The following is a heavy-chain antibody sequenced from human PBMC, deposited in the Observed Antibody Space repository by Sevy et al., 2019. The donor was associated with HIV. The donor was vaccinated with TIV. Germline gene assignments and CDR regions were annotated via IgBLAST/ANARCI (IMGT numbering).Heavy chain of an antibody. D-gene: IGHD2-8*01. CDR1: GFTFDDYA. CDR2: ISWNSASI. V-gene: IGHV3-9*01. Sequence: GGSLRLSCAASGFTFDDYAMHWVRQAPGKGLEWVSGISWNSASIDYADSVKGRFTISRVNAKSSLYLQMKSLRAEDTALYYCARDRHDGYCTNGVCFNFVNWGQGTLVTDSS. CDR3: ARDRHDGYCTNGVCFNFVN. J-gene: IGHJ4*01.